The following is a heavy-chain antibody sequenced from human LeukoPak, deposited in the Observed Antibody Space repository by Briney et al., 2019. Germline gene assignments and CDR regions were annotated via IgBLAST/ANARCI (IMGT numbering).Heavy chain of an antibody. Sequence: PGRSLRLSCAASGFTFSGYGMHWVRQAPGKGLEWVAVISYDGSNKYYADSVKGRFTISRDNSKNTLYLQMNSLRAEDTAVYYCAKVQYYYDSSVDYWGQGTLVTVSS. CDR3: AKVQYYYDSSVDY. V-gene: IGHV3-30*18. CDR1: GFTFSGYG. J-gene: IGHJ4*02. D-gene: IGHD3-22*01. CDR2: ISYDGSNK.